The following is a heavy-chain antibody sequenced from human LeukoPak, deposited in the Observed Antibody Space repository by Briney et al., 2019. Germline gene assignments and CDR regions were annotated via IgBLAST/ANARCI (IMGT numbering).Heavy chain of an antibody. CDR3: ARDLVPLAVAGTGAFDV. V-gene: IGHV3-30-3*01. Sequence: GGSLRLSCAASGFTFSTYAMHWVRQAPGKGLEWVAVISYDGNNKYYADSVKGRFTISRDRLKNTLYLQMNSLRADDTAVYYCARDLVPLAVAGTGAFDVWGQGTMVTVSS. D-gene: IGHD6-19*01. CDR2: ISYDGNNK. CDR1: GFTFSTYA. J-gene: IGHJ3*01.